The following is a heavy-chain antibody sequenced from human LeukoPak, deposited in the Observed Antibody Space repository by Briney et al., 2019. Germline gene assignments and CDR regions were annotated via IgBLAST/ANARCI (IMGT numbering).Heavy chain of an antibody. D-gene: IGHD6-19*01. J-gene: IGHJ4*02. Sequence: GASVKVSCKASGYTFTSYGISWVRQAPGQGLEWMGWISAYNGNTNYAQQLQGRVTMTTDTSTSTAYMELRSLRSDDTAVYHCARDFLSKQWLVRSDYWGQGTLVTVSS. V-gene: IGHV1-18*01. CDR3: ARDFLSKQWLVRSDY. CDR2: ISAYNGNT. CDR1: GYTFTSYG.